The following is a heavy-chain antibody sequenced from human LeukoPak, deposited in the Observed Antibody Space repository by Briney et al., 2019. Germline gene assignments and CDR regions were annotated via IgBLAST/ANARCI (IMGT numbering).Heavy chain of an antibody. V-gene: IGHV4-4*02. Sequence: PSGTLSLTCTVSSGSIFNNNWWSWVRQPPGKGLEWIGEINHSGSTNYNPSLKSRVTISVDTSKNQFSLKLSSVTAADTAVYYCAREGDGYKGYFDYWGQGTLVTVSS. CDR1: SGSIFNNNW. CDR3: AREGDGYKGYFDY. J-gene: IGHJ4*02. D-gene: IGHD5-24*01. CDR2: INHSGST.